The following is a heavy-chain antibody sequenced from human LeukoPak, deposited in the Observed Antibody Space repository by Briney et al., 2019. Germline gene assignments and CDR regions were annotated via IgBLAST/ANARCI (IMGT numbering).Heavy chain of an antibody. V-gene: IGHV1-2*02. Sequence: ASVKVSCKASGYTFTGYYMHWVRQAPGQGLEWMGWINPNSGGTNYAQKFQGRVTMTRDTSISTAYMELSRLRSDDTAVYYCARGGGSVTPRYYYYMDVWGKGTTVTVSS. J-gene: IGHJ6*03. CDR1: GYTFTGYY. CDR3: ARGGGSVTPRYYYYMDV. D-gene: IGHD2-15*01. CDR2: INPNSGGT.